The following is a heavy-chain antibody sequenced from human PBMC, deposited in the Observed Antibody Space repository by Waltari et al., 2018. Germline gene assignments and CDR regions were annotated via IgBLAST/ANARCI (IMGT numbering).Heavy chain of an antibody. J-gene: IGHJ4*02. CDR1: GYSFTSYW. V-gene: IGHV5-51*03. CDR3: ATKDYYDSSGPGLYFDY. Sequence: EVQLVQSGAEVKKPGESRKISCKGSGYSFTSYWIGWVRQMPGKGLEWMGIIYPGDSDTRYSPSFQGQVTTSADKSISTAYLQWSSLKASDTAMYYCATKDYYDSSGPGLYFDYWGQGTLVTVSS. D-gene: IGHD3-22*01. CDR2: IYPGDSDT.